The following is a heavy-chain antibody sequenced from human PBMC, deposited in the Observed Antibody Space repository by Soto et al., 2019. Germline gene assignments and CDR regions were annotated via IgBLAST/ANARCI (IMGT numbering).Heavy chain of an antibody. CDR1: GGSLSDYY. Sequence: PSETLSLTCAVYGGSLSDYYWSWIRQPPGKGLEWIGEVTHSGITNYNPSLKSRVTLSVDTSKNQFSLKLSTVTAADSAVYYCAREGRLSRSYYFDYWGQGPLVTVTS. V-gene: IGHV4-34*01. CDR3: AREGRLSRSYYFDY. J-gene: IGHJ4*02. D-gene: IGHD3-10*01. CDR2: VTHSGIT.